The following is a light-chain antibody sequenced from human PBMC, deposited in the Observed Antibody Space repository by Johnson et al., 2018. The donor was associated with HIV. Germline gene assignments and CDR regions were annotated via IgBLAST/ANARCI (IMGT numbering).Light chain of an antibody. CDR1: SSNIGRNY. J-gene: IGLJ1*01. V-gene: IGLV1-51*01. CDR2: DNN. CDR3: GTWDNSLSAGV. Sequence: QSVLTQPPSVSAAPGQKVTISCSGSSSNIGRNYVSWYQQLPGTAPKLLIFDNNKRPSGIPDRFSGSKSGASATLDITGLQTGDEADYYCGTWDNSLSAGVFGTGTKVTVL.